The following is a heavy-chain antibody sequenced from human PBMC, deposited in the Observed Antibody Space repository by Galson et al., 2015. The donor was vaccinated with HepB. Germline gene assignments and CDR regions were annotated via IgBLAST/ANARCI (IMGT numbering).Heavy chain of an antibody. CDR3: ARVYGDLIDY. V-gene: IGHV1-46*01. Sequence: SVKVSCKASGYTFTSHHMYWVRQAPGQGLEWMGVINRSDGSTIYAQKFLGRVTMTRDTSTSTVYMELSSLRSEDTAVYYCARVYGDLIDYWGQGTLVTVSS. CDR2: INRSDGST. CDR1: GYTFTSHH. D-gene: IGHD4-17*01. J-gene: IGHJ4*02.